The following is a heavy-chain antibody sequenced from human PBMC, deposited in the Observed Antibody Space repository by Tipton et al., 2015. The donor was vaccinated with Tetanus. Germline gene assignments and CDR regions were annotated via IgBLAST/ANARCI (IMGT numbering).Heavy chain of an antibody. Sequence: TLSLTCAVYGGSFSGYYWSWIRQPPGKGLEWIGEINHSGSTNYNPSPKSRVTISVDTSKNQFSLKLSSVTAADTAVYYCARERYRVGSGSYYPHRYYYYGMDVWGQGTTVTVSS. D-gene: IGHD3-10*01. V-gene: IGHV4-34*01. CDR3: ARERYRVGSGSYYPHRYYYYGMDV. J-gene: IGHJ6*02. CDR1: GGSFSGYY. CDR2: INHSGST.